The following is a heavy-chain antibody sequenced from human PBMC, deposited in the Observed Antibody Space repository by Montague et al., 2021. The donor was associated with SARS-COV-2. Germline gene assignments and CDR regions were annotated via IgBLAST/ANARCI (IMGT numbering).Heavy chain of an antibody. V-gene: IGHV4-59*08. CDR2: IHYTGSA. Sequence: SETLSLTCTVSGGSINNYYWSWIRQPPEKGPEWIAFIHYTGSANYNPSLKSRATTSVDPYKNQCSLKLTSVTAADAALYYCARHLAVGTSGFDIWGQGTMVTVSS. CDR1: GGSINNYY. D-gene: IGHD6-19*01. CDR3: ARHLAVGTSGFDI. J-gene: IGHJ3*02.